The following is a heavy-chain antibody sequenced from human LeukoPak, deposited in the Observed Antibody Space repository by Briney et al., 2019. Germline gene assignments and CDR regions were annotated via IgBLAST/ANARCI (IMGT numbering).Heavy chain of an antibody. CDR1: GASTISDTYH. Sequence: PSETLSLTCTVSGASTISDTYHWGWIRQPPGKGLEWIGSIYYSGSTYYSPSLKSRVTMSVDTSTNQFSLKLISVTAADTALYYCASNFYASSGYYLDDFYFDFWGQGTLVTVSS. V-gene: IGHV4-39*07. J-gene: IGHJ4*02. D-gene: IGHD3-22*01. CDR3: ASNFYASSGYYLDDFYFDF. CDR2: IYYSGST.